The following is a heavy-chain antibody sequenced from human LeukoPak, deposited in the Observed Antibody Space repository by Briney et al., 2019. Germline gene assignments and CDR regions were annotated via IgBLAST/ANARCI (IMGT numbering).Heavy chain of an antibody. CDR1: GFTFSSFG. D-gene: IGHD3-22*01. CDR3: AKEGRSGFYYGGADHYAY. Sequence: GSLRLSCAASGFTFSSFGMHWVRQAPGKGLEWVAFIRYDGKNGYYANSVKGRFTIYRDNSKNTLFLQMNSLRAEDTAVFYCAKEGRSGFYYGGADHYAYWGQGTLVTVSS. V-gene: IGHV3-30*02. J-gene: IGHJ4*02. CDR2: IRYDGKNG.